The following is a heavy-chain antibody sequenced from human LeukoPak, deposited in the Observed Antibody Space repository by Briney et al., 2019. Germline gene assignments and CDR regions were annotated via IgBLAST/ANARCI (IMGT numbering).Heavy chain of an antibody. J-gene: IGHJ4*02. V-gene: IGHV3-66*02. Sequence: GGSLRLSCAASGFTVSSNYMSWVRQAPGKGLEWVSVIYSGGSTYYADSVKGRFIISRDNSKNTLYLQMNSLRAEDTAVYYCARVHYYDSSGLYDWGQGTLVTVSS. CDR1: GFTVSSNY. D-gene: IGHD3-22*01. CDR3: ARVHYYDSSGLYD. CDR2: IYSGGST.